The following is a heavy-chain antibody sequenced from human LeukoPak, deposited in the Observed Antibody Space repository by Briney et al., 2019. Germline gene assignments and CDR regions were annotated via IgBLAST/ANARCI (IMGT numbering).Heavy chain of an antibody. CDR2: ISSSSSYI. V-gene: IGHV3-21*04. CDR1: GFTFSSYS. J-gene: IGHJ4*02. Sequence: TGGSLRLSCAASGFTFSSYSMNWVRQAPGKGLEWVSSISSSSSYIYYADSVKGRFTISRDNSKNTLYLQMNSLRAEDTAVYYCARRAGAYSHPYDYWGQGTLVTVSS. D-gene: IGHD4/OR15-4a*01. CDR3: ARRAGAYSHPYDY.